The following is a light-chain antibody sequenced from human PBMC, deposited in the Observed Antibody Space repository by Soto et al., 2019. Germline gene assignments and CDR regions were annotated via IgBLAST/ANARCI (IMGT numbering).Light chain of an antibody. J-gene: IGLJ1*01. V-gene: IGLV2-14*01. CDR1: SSDVGGYNY. CDR2: EVS. Sequence: QTVLTQPASVSGSPGQSITISCTGTSSDVGGYNYVSWYQQHPGKAPKVIIYEVSNRPSGVSNRFSGSKSGNTASLTISGLQAEDGADYYCRSYRSIGSLVFGTGTKVTVL. CDR3: RSYRSIGSLV.